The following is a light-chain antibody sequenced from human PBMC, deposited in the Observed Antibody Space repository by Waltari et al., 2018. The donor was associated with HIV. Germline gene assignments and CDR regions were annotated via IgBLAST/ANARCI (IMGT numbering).Light chain of an antibody. CDR2: EVR. CDR1: NSDVGGYNY. J-gene: IGLJ2*01. CDR3: SSYTSTNTLVV. V-gene: IGLV2-14*01. Sequence: QPITISCTGTNSDVGGYNYVSWYQQHPGKAPTLIIYEVRNRPSGVSNRFSGSKSGNTASLTISGLQAEDEAYYYCSSYTSTNTLVVFGGGTKLTVL.